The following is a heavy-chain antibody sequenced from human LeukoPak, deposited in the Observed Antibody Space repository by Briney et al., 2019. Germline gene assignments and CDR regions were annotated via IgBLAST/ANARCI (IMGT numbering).Heavy chain of an antibody. Sequence: PSETLSLTCSVSGGSISSSGYYWGWIRQPPGKGLEWIGSIYYSETTYYSPSLKSRVTISVDTSKNQFSLKLSSVTATDTAVYYCATPRGSPSGYFDYWGQGTLVTVSS. V-gene: IGHV4-39*01. CDR2: IYYSETT. CDR3: ATPRGSPSGYFDY. J-gene: IGHJ4*02. CDR1: GGSISSSGYY. D-gene: IGHD1-26*01.